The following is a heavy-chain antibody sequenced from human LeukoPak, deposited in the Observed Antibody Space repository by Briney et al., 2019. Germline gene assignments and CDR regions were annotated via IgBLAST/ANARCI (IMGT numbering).Heavy chain of an antibody. D-gene: IGHD3-22*01. Sequence: SETLSLTCTVSGGSISSYYWSWIRQPPGKGLEWIGYVYYSGSTNYNPSLKSRVTISVDTSKNQFSLKLRSVTAADTAVYYCARVTGYMIEDYFDYWGQGTLVTVSS. CDR3: ARVTGYMIEDYFDY. V-gene: IGHV4-59*01. CDR2: VYYSGST. J-gene: IGHJ4*02. CDR1: GGSISSYY.